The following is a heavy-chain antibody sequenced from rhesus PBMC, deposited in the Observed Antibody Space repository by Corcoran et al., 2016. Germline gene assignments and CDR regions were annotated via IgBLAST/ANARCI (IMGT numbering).Heavy chain of an antibody. CDR3: MYCSGGGNYG. J-gene: IGHJ4*01. V-gene: IGHV3-100*02. Sequence: DVQLVESGGGLVKPGGSLRLSCVASGFTFSSYEMHWVRQAQGKGLEWVSVISESCGTIYYADSVKGRFTNSRDNANNSLFLQMNSLRAEDTAVYYCMYCSGGGNYGWGQGVLVTVSS. D-gene: IGHD2-39*02. CDR1: GFTFSSYE. CDR2: ISESCGTI.